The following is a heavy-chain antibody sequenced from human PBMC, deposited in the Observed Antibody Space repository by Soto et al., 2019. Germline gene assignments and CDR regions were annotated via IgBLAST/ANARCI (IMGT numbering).Heavy chain of an antibody. CDR3: ARLVAVAGTNYYYYYGMDV. D-gene: IGHD6-19*01. CDR2: IDPSDSYT. CDR1: GYSFTSYW. J-gene: IGHJ6*02. V-gene: IGHV5-10-1*01. Sequence: GESLKISCKGSGYSFTSYWISWVRQMPGKGLEWMGRIDPSDSYTNYSPSFQGHVTISADKSISTAYLQWSSLKASDTAMYYCARLVAVAGTNYYYYYGMDVWGQGTTVTV.